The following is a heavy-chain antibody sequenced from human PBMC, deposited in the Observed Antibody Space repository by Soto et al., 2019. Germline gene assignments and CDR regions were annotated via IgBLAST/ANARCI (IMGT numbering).Heavy chain of an antibody. CDR1: GFTFSSCT. CDR3: SGCSGGACPKNYGMDV. J-gene: IGHJ6*02. V-gene: IGHV3-21*06. Sequence: EVHLVESGGGLVKPGGSLRLSCAVSGFTFSSCTMNWVRQAPGKGLEWVSSISPSSGHIYYADSVKGRFTISRDNAKNSRLLQMNSLRGEDTAVYYCSGCSGGACPKNYGMDVWGQGTRVTVSS. D-gene: IGHD2-15*01. CDR2: ISPSSGHI.